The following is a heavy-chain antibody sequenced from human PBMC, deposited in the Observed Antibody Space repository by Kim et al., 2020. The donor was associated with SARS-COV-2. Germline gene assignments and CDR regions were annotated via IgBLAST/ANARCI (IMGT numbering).Heavy chain of an antibody. CDR2: DT. D-gene: IGHD6-19*01. Sequence: DTRYSPALQGQVTLATDKSISTAYRQWGSLKASDTAMYYCARSSGWYGGFDYWGQGTLVTVSS. J-gene: IGHJ4*02. V-gene: IGHV5-51*01. CDR3: ARSSGWYGGFDY.